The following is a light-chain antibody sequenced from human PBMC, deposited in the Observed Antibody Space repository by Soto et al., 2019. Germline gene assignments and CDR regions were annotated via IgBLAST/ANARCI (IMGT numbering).Light chain of an antibody. V-gene: IGKV1-39*01. CDR2: ATS. CDR3: QQSHSTPRT. J-gene: IGKJ1*01. CDR1: QDISNY. Sequence: DIQMTQSPSSLPASVGDRVTITCQASQDISNYLNWYQQKPGEAPKLLIYATSTLQSGVPSRFSGSGSGADYTLTISSLQPEDFATYSCQQSHSTPRTFGQGTKVDIK.